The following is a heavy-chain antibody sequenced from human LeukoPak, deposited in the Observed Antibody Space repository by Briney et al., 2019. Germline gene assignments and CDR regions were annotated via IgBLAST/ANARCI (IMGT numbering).Heavy chain of an antibody. J-gene: IGHJ3*02. CDR2: FSYSGGP. CDR1: GGSINTYY. Sequence: SETLSLTCAVSGGSINTYYWSWIRQPPGKGLEWIGYFSYSGGPNYNPSPKSRVTISVDTSKNQFSLKLSSVTAADTAVYYCARPQYCGSNCYHAFEIWGQGTLVTVSS. D-gene: IGHD2-21*01. CDR3: ARPQYCGSNCYHAFEI. V-gene: IGHV4-59*08.